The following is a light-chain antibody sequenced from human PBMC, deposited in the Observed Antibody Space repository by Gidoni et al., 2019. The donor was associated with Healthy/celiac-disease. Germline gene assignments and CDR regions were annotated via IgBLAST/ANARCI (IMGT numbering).Light chain of an antibody. CDR3: QHFGSSPWT. J-gene: IGKJ1*01. V-gene: IGKV3-20*01. CDR2: GAS. Sequence: EIVLTQSPGTLSLSPGERATLSCRASQSVTSSYLAWYQQKPGQAPRLLIYGASSRATGIPDRFSGSGSGTDFTLTISRLEPEDFAVYYCQHFGSSPWTFXXXTKVAFK. CDR1: QSVTSSY.